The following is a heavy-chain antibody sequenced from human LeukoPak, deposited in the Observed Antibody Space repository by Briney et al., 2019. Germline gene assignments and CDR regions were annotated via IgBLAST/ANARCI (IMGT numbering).Heavy chain of an antibody. Sequence: SETLSLTCAVYGGFFSGYYWSWIRQPPGKGLEWIGYIYYSGSTNYNPSLKSRVTISVDTSKNQFSLKLSSVTAADTAVYYCARDASVGGMATIHWYFDLWGRGTLVTVSS. J-gene: IGHJ2*01. CDR3: ARDASVGGMATIHWYFDL. D-gene: IGHD5-24*01. V-gene: IGHV4-59*01. CDR1: GGFFSGYY. CDR2: IYYSGST.